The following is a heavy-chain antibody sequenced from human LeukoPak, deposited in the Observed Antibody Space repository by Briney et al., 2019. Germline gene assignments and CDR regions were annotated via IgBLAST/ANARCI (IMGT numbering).Heavy chain of an antibody. CDR3: ARLWGDVTIFDS. Sequence: SYISSSSSTIYYADSVKGRFTISRDNAKNSLYLQTNSLRVEDTALYYCARLWGDVTIFDSWGQGTLITVSS. D-gene: IGHD3-10*01. CDR2: ISSSSSTI. V-gene: IGHV3-48*04. J-gene: IGHJ4*02.